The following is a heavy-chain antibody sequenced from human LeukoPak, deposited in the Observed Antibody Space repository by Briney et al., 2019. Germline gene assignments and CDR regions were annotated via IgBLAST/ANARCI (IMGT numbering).Heavy chain of an antibody. CDR3: ARDMAPRRYLGYGMDV. CDR1: GGSISSGGYS. D-gene: IGHD3-9*01. CDR2: IYHSGST. J-gene: IGHJ6*02. V-gene: IGHV4-30-2*01. Sequence: PSQTLSLTCAVSGGSISSGGYSWSWIRQPPGKGLEWIGYIYHSGSTYYNPSLKSRVTISVDRSKNQFSLKLSSVTAADTAVYYCARDMAPRRYLGYGMDVWGQGTTVTVSS.